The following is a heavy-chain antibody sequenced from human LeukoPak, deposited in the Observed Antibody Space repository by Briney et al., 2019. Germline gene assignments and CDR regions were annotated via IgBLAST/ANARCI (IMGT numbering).Heavy chain of an antibody. Sequence: GGSLRLSCAASGNYWMHWVRQAPGKGLMWVSHVNSDGSWTSHADSVKGRFTISKDNAKNTVYLQMNNLRTEDTAVYYCVSFYETNWGRGTLVTVSS. CDR1: GNYW. CDR3: VSFYETN. CDR2: VNSDGSWT. D-gene: IGHD2-2*01. V-gene: IGHV3-74*01. J-gene: IGHJ4*02.